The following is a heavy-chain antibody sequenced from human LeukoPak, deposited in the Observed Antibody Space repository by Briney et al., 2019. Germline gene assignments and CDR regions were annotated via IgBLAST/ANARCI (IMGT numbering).Heavy chain of an antibody. V-gene: IGHV3-74*01. Sequence: PGGSLRLSCAASGFTFSNYWMHWVRQAPGKGLVWVLRINSDESSASYADSVKGRFTISRDNAKNTLYLQMNSLKAEDTAVYYSARGGVTRGPYYFDYWGQGTLVTVSS. CDR3: ARGGVTRGPYYFDY. CDR1: GFTFSNYW. CDR2: INSDESSA. J-gene: IGHJ4*02. D-gene: IGHD2-21*02.